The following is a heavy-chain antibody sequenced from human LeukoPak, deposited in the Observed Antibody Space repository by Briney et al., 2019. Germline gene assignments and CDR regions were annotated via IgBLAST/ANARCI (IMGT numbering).Heavy chain of an antibody. CDR3: HTPIGWLQNEPH. CDR2: IIPIFGTA. Sequence: SVKVSCKASGGTFSSYAISWLRQAPGQGLEWMGGIIPIFGTANYAQKFQGRVTITADESTSTAYMELSSLRSEDTAVYYCHTPIGWLQNEPHWGQGTLVTVSS. J-gene: IGHJ4*02. CDR1: GGTFSSYA. V-gene: IGHV1-69*13. D-gene: IGHD5-24*01.